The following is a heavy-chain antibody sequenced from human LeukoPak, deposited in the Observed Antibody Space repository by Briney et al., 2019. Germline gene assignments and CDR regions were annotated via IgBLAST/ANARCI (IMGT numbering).Heavy chain of an antibody. Sequence: ASVKVSCKASGYTFTSFGISWVRQAPGQGLKWMGWSSAYNGNTNYAQKFQGRVTMTTDTSTSTAYMEVRSLRSEDTAVYYCARGPGPDYWGQGTLVTVSS. CDR1: GYTFTSFG. CDR2: SSAYNGNT. J-gene: IGHJ4*02. CDR3: ARGPGPDY. V-gene: IGHV1-18*01.